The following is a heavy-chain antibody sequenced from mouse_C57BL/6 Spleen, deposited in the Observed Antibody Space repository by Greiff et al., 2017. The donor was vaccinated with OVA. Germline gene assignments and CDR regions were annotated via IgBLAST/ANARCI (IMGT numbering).Heavy chain of an antibody. D-gene: IGHD1-1*01. CDR1: GYTFTSYW. Sequence: QVQLQQPGAEPVKPGASVKLSCKASGYTFTSYWMQWVKQRPGQGLEWIGEIDPSDSYTNYNQKFKGKATLTVDTSSSTAYMQLSSLTSEDSAVYYCARYGSSFFDYWGQGTTLTVSS. CDR2: IDPSDSYT. V-gene: IGHV1-50*01. CDR3: ARYGSSFFDY. J-gene: IGHJ2*01.